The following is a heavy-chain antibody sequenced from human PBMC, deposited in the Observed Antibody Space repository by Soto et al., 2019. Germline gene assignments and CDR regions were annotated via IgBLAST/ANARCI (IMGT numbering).Heavy chain of an antibody. Sequence: QVQLQQWGAGLLKPSETLSLTCAVYGGSFSGYYWSWIRQPPGKGLEWIGEINHSGSTNYNPSLKNRVTISVDTSKNQFALKLNSVTAADKAVYYCARRVRNYYDSSGYYYSYVLDYWGQGTLVTVS. J-gene: IGHJ4*02. CDR2: INHSGST. CDR1: GGSFSGYY. V-gene: IGHV4-34*01. CDR3: ARRVRNYYDSSGYYYSYVLDY. D-gene: IGHD3-22*01.